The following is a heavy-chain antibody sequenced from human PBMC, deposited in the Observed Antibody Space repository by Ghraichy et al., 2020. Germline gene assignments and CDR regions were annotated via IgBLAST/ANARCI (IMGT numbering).Heavy chain of an antibody. V-gene: IGHV4-31*03. CDR3: ARVVAQTWSLFDY. D-gene: IGHD5-12*01. Sequence: SETLSLTCTVSGGSISSGGYYWSWIRQHPGKGLEWIGYIYYSGSTYYNPSLKSRVTISVDTSKNQFSLKLSSVTAADTAVYYCARVVAQTWSLFDYWGQGTLVTVSS. CDR2: IYYSGST. J-gene: IGHJ4*02. CDR1: GGSISSGGYY.